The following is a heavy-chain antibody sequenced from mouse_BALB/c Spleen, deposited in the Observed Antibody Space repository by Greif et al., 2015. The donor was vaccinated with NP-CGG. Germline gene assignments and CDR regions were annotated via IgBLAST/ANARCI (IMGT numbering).Heavy chain of an antibody. Sequence: VQLQQSGAELVKPGASVKLSCKASGYTFTSYWMHWVKQRPGQGLEWIGEINPSNGRTNYNEKFKSKATLTVDKPSSTAYMQLSSLTSEDSAVYYCAIYDGYYYYAMDYWGQGTSVTVSS. J-gene: IGHJ4*01. CDR3: AIYDGYYYYAMDY. CDR2: INPSNGRT. CDR1: GYTFTSYW. D-gene: IGHD2-3*01. V-gene: IGHV1S81*02.